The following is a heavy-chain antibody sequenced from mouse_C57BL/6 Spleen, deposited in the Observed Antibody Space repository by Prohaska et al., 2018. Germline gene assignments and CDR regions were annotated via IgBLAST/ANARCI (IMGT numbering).Heavy chain of an antibody. D-gene: IGHD5-1*01. J-gene: IGHJ2*01. CDR3: ARGLLEYPYYFDY. CDR1: GYTFTSYW. CDR2: IDLSDSYT. V-gene: IGHV1-50*01. Sequence: QVQLQQPGAELVKPGASVKLSCKASGYTFTSYWMQWVKQRPGQGLEWIGEIDLSDSYTNYNQKFKGKATLTVDTSSSTAYMQLSSLTSEDSAVYYCARGLLEYPYYFDYWGQGTTLTVSS.